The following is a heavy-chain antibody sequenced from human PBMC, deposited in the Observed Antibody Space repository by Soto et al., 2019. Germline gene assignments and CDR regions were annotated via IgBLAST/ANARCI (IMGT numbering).Heavy chain of an antibody. Sequence: SETLSLTCTVSGGSISSDYYHWTWIRQSPERGLEWIGYIHHSGSILYNPSLKSRVTISVDTSKNQFSLKLSSVTAADTAVYYCASPIAAAGTTWGQGTLVTVSS. CDR1: GGSISSDYYH. D-gene: IGHD6-13*01. J-gene: IGHJ5*02. V-gene: IGHV4-30-4*08. CDR3: ASPIAAAGTT. CDR2: IHHSGSI.